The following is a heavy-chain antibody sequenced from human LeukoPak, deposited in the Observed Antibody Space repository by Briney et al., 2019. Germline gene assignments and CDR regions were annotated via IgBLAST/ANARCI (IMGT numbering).Heavy chain of an antibody. V-gene: IGHV4-59*08. CDR1: GGSISSYY. D-gene: IGHD3-10*01. CDR2: IHYSGIT. CDR3: ARHDTRGGAYDI. J-gene: IGHJ3*02. Sequence: SETLSLTCAVYGGSISSYYWSWIRQPPGKGLDYIGYIHYSGITNYNPSLKSRVTLSVDTSKNQFSLRLSSVTAADTAVYYCARHDTRGGAYDIWGQGTMVTVSS.